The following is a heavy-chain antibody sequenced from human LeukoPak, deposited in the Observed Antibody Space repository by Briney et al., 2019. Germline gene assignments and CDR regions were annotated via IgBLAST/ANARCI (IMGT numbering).Heavy chain of an antibody. D-gene: IGHD4-17*01. CDR1: GFTFSSYG. CDR2: ISYSGGST. J-gene: IGHJ6*02. Sequence: GGSLRLSCAASGFTFSSYGMSWVRQAPGKGREWVSSISYSGGSTDYADSVKGGFTISRDNSKNTLYLQMNSLRAEDTAVYYCAKETGTVTTFLYYYYGMDVWGQGTTVTVSS. CDR3: AKETGTVTTFLYYYYGMDV. V-gene: IGHV3-23*01.